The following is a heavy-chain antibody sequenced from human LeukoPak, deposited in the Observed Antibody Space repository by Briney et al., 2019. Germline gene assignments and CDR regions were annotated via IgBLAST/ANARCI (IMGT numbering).Heavy chain of an antibody. V-gene: IGHV4-4*02. CDR3: ARDQRYSSSWLD. CDR1: GGSFSSSNW. Sequence: SETLSLTCAVSGGSFSSSNWWSWVRQPPGKGLEWIGEIHYSGSTNYNPSPKSRVTISVDKSKNQFSLKLGSVTAADTAVYYCARDQRYSSSWLDWGQGTLVTVSS. J-gene: IGHJ4*02. CDR2: IHYSGST. D-gene: IGHD6-13*01.